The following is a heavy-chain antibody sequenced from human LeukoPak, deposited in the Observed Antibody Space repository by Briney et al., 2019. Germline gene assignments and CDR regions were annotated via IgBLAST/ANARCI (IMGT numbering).Heavy chain of an antibody. CDR1: GFTFSSYA. J-gene: IGHJ4*02. V-gene: IGHV3-23*01. Sequence: GGSLRLSCAASGFTFSSYAMSWVRQAPGKGLEWVSAISGSGGSTYCAGSVKGRFTISRDNSKNTLYLQMNSLRAEDTAVYYCARAIGDSGLFDYWGQGTLVTVSS. CDR2: ISGSGGST. D-gene: IGHD4-17*01. CDR3: ARAIGDSGLFDY.